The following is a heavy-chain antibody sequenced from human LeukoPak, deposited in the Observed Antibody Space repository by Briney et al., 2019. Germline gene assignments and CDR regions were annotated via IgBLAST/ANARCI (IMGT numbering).Heavy chain of an antibody. Sequence: PSETLSLTCTVSGGSISTYYWSWVRQPPGKGLEWIGHIYYSGSTNYDPSLKSRVTISVDTSNKQFFLKLSSVTAADTAVYYCARDQGSTSWDVFDIWGQGTMVTVSS. CDR1: GGSISTYY. CDR3: ARDQGSTSWDVFDI. J-gene: IGHJ3*02. V-gene: IGHV4-59*13. D-gene: IGHD2-2*01. CDR2: IYYSGST.